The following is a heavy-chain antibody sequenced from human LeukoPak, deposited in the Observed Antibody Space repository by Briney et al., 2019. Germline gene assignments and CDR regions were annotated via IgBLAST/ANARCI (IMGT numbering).Heavy chain of an antibody. CDR1: RYTFTSYD. V-gene: IGHV1-8*01. J-gene: IGHJ4*02. Sequence: ASVKVSCKASRYTFTSYDINWVREAAGHGLEWVGWMNPNTGRTGYAQKFQGRITMTRDTSMNTAYMELTNLRSEDTAIYYCARLSQTPDYYTLGGYYYLGYWGQGTPVTVSS. D-gene: IGHD3-10*01. CDR2: MNPNTGRT. CDR3: ARLSQTPDYYTLGGYYYLGY.